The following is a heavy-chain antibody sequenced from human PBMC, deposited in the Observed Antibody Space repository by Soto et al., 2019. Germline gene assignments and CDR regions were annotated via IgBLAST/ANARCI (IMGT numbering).Heavy chain of an antibody. V-gene: IGHV4-59*11. CDR1: GGSISNHY. CDR3: TRANWYSEY. Sequence: QVQLQESGPGLVKPSETLSLTCSVSGGSISNHYLSWIRQPPGKGLEWIGYIYYNGNTNYNPSLKRRVTMSVDTSRNQISLKLTTVTAADTAVYYCTRANWYSEYWGQGTLVTVSS. D-gene: IGHD7-27*01. J-gene: IGHJ4*02. CDR2: IYYNGNT.